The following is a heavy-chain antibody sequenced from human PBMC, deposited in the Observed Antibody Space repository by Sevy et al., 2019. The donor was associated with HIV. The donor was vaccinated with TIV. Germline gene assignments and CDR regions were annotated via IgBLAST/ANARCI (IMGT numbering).Heavy chain of an antibody. Sequence: GGSLRLSCAASGFSFSSYGMHWVRQAPGKGLEWMSYIQYDGSNKDYADSVKGRFTISRDNSKNTLYLQMNSLRVEETAVFYGLKEAGGEGGDHWGQGTLVTVSS. D-gene: IGHD2-21*01. V-gene: IGHV3-30*02. CDR3: LKEAGGEGGDH. CDR1: GFSFSSYG. CDR2: IQYDGSNK. J-gene: IGHJ4*02.